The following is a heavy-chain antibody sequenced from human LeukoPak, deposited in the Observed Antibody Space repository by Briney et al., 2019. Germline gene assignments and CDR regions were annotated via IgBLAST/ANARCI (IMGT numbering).Heavy chain of an antibody. CDR1: GYTFTSYY. CDR2: IIPILGIA. V-gene: IGHV1-69*04. Sequence: ASVKVSCKASGYTFTSYYMHWVRQAPGQGLEWMGRIIPILGIANYAQKFQGRVTITADKSTSTAYMELSSLRSEDTAVYYCARDLNDDYGDYSNALDIWGQGTMVTVSS. CDR3: ARDLNDDYGDYSNALDI. D-gene: IGHD4-17*01. J-gene: IGHJ3*02.